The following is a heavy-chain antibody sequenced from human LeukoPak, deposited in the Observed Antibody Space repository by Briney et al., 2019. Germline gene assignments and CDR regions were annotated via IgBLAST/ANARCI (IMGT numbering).Heavy chain of an antibody. V-gene: IGHV3-30*02. D-gene: IGHD1-1*01. CDR2: IRYDGSNK. CDR1: GFTFSSYG. CDR3: AKDVVPLTTGTTRGCFS. J-gene: IGHJ5*02. Sequence: GGSLRLSCAASGFTFSSYGMHWVRQAPGKGLEWVAFIRYDGSNKYYADSVKGRFTISRDNSKNTLYLQMNSLRAEDTAVYYCAKDVVPLTTGTTRGCFSWGQGTLVTVSS.